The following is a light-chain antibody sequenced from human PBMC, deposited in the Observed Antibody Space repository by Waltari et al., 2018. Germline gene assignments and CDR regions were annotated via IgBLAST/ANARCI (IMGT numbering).Light chain of an antibody. CDR1: QGISSY. CDR3: QQIISYPFT. CDR2: YAS. J-gene: IGKJ3*01. V-gene: IGKV1-9*01. Sequence: IQLTQSPSSLSASIEDRVTHTCRASQGISSYFALYQQQPRKAPKLLIYYASTLQTGVPSRFSGSGSGTDFTLTISRLQPEDFATYYCQQIISYPFTFGPGTKV.